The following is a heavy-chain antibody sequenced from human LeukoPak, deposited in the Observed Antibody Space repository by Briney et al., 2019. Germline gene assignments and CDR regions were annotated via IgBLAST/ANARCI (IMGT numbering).Heavy chain of an antibody. V-gene: IGHV3-23*01. Sequence: PGGSLRLSCAASGFTFSSYAMSWVRQAPGKGLGWVSAISGSGGSTYYADSVKGRFTISRDNSKNTLYLQMNSLRAEDTAVYYCAKVHDDYSNYYFDYWGQGTLVTVSS. D-gene: IGHD4-11*01. CDR3: AKVHDDYSNYYFDY. CDR2: ISGSGGST. CDR1: GFTFSSYA. J-gene: IGHJ4*02.